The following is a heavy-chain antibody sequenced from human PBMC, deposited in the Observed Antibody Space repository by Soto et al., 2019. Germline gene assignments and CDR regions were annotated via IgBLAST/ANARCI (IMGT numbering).Heavy chain of an antibody. CDR1: GGPFSGYY. V-gene: IGHV4-34*01. CDR2: IHHSGST. J-gene: IGHJ6*02. CDR3: ASIIRDSYHDGTDG. D-gene: IGHD3-3*02. Sequence: SETLSLTCAVNGGPFSGYYWSWIRQPPGKGLEWLGEIHHSGSTNYNPSLRSRATMSVDTSKNQFSLKLRSVTAADTAVYYCASIIRDSYHDGTDGWGQGTTVTVCS.